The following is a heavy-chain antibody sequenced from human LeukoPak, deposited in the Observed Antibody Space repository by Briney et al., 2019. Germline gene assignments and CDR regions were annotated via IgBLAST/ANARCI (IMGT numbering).Heavy chain of an antibody. V-gene: IGHV1-69*13. CDR3: ARDPGPAAIRGNAFDI. Sequence: GASVKVSCKASGGTFSSYAISWVRQAPGQGLEWMGGIIPIFGTANYAQKFQGRVTITADESTSTAYMELSSLRSEDTAVYYCARDPGPAAIRGNAFDIWGQGTMVTVSS. D-gene: IGHD2-2*02. CDR1: GGTFSSYA. J-gene: IGHJ3*02. CDR2: IIPIFGTA.